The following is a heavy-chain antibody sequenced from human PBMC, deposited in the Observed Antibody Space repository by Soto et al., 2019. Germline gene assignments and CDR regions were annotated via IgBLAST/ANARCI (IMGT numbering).Heavy chain of an antibody. CDR3: ARYPRLDC. CDR2: INHSGST. J-gene: IGHJ4*02. Sequence: SETLSLTCAVYGGSFSGYYWSWIRQPPGKGLEWIGEINHSGSTNYNPSLTSRVTISIDTSKNQFSLQLGSVTAADTGVYFCARYPRLDCWGQGTLVTVSS. V-gene: IGHV4-34*01. CDR1: GGSFSGYY.